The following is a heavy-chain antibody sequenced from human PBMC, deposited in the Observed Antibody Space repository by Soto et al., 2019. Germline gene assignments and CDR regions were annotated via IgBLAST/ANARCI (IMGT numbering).Heavy chain of an antibody. CDR3: TNFQTVGVTPFEF. Sequence: EVQLVESGGGLVKPGGSLSLSCAASTFSFSTDGMTWVRQAPGKGLDWVASISPESGFTPYADSVRGRFTISRDNARKSLYLEMNSLGAEDTAIYYCTNFQTVGVTPFEFWGRGTLVTVSS. J-gene: IGHJ4*02. CDR2: ISPESGFT. V-gene: IGHV3-21*01. CDR1: TFSFSTDG. D-gene: IGHD1-26*01.